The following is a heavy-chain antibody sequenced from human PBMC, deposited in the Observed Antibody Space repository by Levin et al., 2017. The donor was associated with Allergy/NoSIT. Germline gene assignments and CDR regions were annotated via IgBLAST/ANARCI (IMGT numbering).Heavy chain of an antibody. CDR2: IYYSGST. D-gene: IGHD6-13*01. CDR1: GGSISSYY. V-gene: IGHV4-59*01. Sequence: SQTLSLTCTVSGGSISSYYWSWIRQPPGKGLEWIGYIYYSGSTNYNPSLKSRVTISVDTSKNQFSLKLSSVTAADTAVYYCASTTGYSSSWYRGYYYYYYMDGWGKGTTVTVSS. CDR3: ASTTGYSSSWYRGYYYYYYMDG. J-gene: IGHJ6*03.